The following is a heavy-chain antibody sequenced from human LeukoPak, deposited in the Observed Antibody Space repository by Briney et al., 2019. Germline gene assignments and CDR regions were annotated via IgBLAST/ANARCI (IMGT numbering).Heavy chain of an antibody. J-gene: IGHJ4*02. V-gene: IGHV3-43D*03. D-gene: IGHD6-19*01. CDR3: AKTLRGGSSGWEGFDY. CDR2: ISWDGGST. CDR1: GFTFSSYW. Sequence: PGGSLRLSCAASGFTFSSYWMHWVRQAPGKGLEWVSLISWDGGSTYYADSVKGRFTISRDNSKNSLYLQMNSLRAEDTALYYCAKTLRGGSSGWEGFDYWGQGTLVTVSS.